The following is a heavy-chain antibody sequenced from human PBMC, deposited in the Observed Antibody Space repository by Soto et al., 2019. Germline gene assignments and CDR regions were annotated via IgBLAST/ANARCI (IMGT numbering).Heavy chain of an antibody. CDR2: MNPNTGNT. Sequence: QVQLVQSGAEVKKPGASVKVSCKASGYSFINYDINWVRQATGQGLEWMGWMNPNTGNTGYAQKFQGRVTMTRTTSISTAYMELSSLTSEDTAVYYCARGGVRVADFDHWGQGTLVAVSS. D-gene: IGHD3-10*01. V-gene: IGHV1-8*01. CDR1: GYSFINYD. J-gene: IGHJ4*02. CDR3: ARGGVRVADFDH.